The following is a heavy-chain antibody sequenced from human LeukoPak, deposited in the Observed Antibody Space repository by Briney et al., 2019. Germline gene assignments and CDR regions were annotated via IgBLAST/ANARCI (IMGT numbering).Heavy chain of an antibody. CDR2: ISGSGGST. J-gene: IGHJ4*02. V-gene: IGHV3-23*01. D-gene: IGHD3-10*01. Sequence: GGALRLSCAASGFTFSSYAMNWVRQAPGKGLDGVSAISGSGGSTYYADSVKGRFTISRDNSKNTLYLQMNCLRAEDTAVYYCAKTPSRMVRGVISWGQGTLVTVSS. CDR1: GFTFSSYA. CDR3: AKTPSRMVRGVIS.